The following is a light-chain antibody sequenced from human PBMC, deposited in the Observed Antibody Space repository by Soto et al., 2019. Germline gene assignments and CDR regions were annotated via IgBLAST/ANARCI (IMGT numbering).Light chain of an antibody. J-gene: IGLJ1*01. CDR3: LLSYDAARRV. V-gene: IGLV7-46*01. CDR2: DTR. Sequence: QALVTQEPLLTVSPGGTVTLTCGSSTGAVTSRHYPYWFQQKPGQAPRTLIYDTRNKHSWTPARFSGSLLGGKAALTLSGAQPEDEAVYYCLLSYDAARRVFGTGTKLTVL. CDR1: TGAVTSRHY.